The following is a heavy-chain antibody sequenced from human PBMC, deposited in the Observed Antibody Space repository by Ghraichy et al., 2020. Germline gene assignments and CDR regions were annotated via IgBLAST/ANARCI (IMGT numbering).Heavy chain of an antibody. J-gene: IGHJ6*02. CDR2: IKTRADGATA. D-gene: IGHD3-10*01. V-gene: IGHV3-15*07. CDR3: ATDPQLRFGEFFYGDV. CDR1: GFSFSDVY. Sequence: GGSLRLSCAASGFSFSDVYLNWVRQAPGKGLEWVGRIKTRADGATAVYAAVVEGRFTISRDDSTSTSYLHMDTVRSEDAGVYYCATDPQLRFGEFFYGDVWGQGTTVSVTS.